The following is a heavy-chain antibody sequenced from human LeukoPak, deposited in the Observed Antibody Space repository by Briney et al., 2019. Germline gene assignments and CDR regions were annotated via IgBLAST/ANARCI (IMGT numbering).Heavy chain of an antibody. D-gene: IGHD3-10*01. J-gene: IGHJ4*02. Sequence: GASVEVSCKDSGYTFTSSGLSCVRQAPGQRHENMVWLCAYKGNTHYTQKPQGRVTMTTDTSTSTAYMELRSLRSDDTAVYYCARDWTIANMVRELDYWGQGTLVTVSS. V-gene: IGHV1-18*04. CDR1: GYTFTSSG. CDR3: ARDWTIANMVRELDY. CDR2: LCAYKGNT.